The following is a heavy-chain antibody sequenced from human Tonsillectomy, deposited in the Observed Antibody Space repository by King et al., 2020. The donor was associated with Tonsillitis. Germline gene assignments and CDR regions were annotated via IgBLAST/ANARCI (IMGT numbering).Heavy chain of an antibody. CDR3: ARGDTLSTSPDF. CDR2: IGTAGDT. D-gene: IGHD5/OR15-5a*01. V-gene: IGHV3-13*01. CDR1: GFTFSNHD. J-gene: IGHJ4*02. Sequence: AQLVQSGGGLVQPGGSLRVSCAASGFTFSNHDMHWVRQRPGKGLEWVSAIGTAGDTYYPASVKGRFTISRENDKNSLFLQMNSLRAEDTAVYYCARGDTLSTSPDFGGQGTLVAVSS.